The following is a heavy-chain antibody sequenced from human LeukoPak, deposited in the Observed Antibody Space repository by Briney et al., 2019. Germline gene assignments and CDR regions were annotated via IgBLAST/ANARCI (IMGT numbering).Heavy chain of an antibody. D-gene: IGHD6-13*01. CDR1: GFTFSSYG. J-gene: IGHJ4*02. V-gene: IGHV3-7*03. Sequence: PGRSLRLSCAASGFTFSSYGMHWVRQAPGKGLEWVANIKPDGTTKFYVDSVKGRFTISRDNALNSLYLQMNSLRAEDTAIYYCARSIPYGTTWYGRSDYWGQGTLVTVSS. CDR2: IKPDGTTK. CDR3: ARSIPYGTTWYGRSDY.